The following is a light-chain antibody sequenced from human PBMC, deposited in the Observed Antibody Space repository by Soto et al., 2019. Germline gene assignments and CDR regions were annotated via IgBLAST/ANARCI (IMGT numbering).Light chain of an antibody. CDR1: QTISSW. J-gene: IGKJ1*01. V-gene: IGKV1-5*01. Sequence: DIQMTQSPSTLSASVGDRVTITCRASQTISSWLAWYQQKPGKAPNLLIYDASSLESGVPSRFSGSGSGTEFTLTISSLQPDDFATYYCQQYKSYLWTFGQGTKVEIK. CDR3: QQYKSYLWT. CDR2: DAS.